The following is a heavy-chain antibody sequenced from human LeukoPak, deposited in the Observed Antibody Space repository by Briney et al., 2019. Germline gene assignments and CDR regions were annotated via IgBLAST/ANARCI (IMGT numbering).Heavy chain of an antibody. CDR2: ICDSGSN. D-gene: IGHD2-15*01. CDR1: GDSISSSNW. CDR3: ARLYCSGGSCYGDGFDP. Sequence: SETLSLTCAVSGDSISSSNWWSGAGTPPGKGLGGMGEICDSGSNNYNPSLMHRITISVDKSKNQFSLKLRSVTAADTAVYYCARLYCSGGSCYGDGFDPWGQGTLVTVSS. V-gene: IGHV4-4*02. J-gene: IGHJ5*02.